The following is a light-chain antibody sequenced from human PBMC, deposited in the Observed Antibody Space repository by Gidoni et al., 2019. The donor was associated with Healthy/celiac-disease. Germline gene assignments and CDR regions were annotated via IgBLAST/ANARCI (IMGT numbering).Light chain of an antibody. CDR1: QSVSSSY. J-gene: IGKJ4*01. CDR3: QQYVSSLLT. CDR2: GAS. V-gene: IGKV3-20*01. Sequence: IVLTQSQGTLSLSPGDRATLSCRASQSVSSSYLAWYQQKPGQAPRLLIYGASSRSTGIPDRFSVSVSGTDFTLTISRLEPEYFAVYYCQQYVSSLLTFXGXTKVEIK.